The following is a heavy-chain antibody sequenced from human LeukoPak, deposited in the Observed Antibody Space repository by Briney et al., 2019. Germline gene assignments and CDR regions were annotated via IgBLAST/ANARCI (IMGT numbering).Heavy chain of an antibody. CDR1: GGSISSGGYY. D-gene: IGHD3-9*01. CDR2: IHYSGTT. V-gene: IGHV4-39*01. CDR3: ARLRKGRYFDYIFDY. J-gene: IGHJ4*02. Sequence: SSETLSLTCTVSGGSISSGGYYWSWIRQHPGQALEWIAYIHYSGTTYYNPSLKSRVTMSVDTSKNQFSLTMTSVTAADTAVYYCARLRKGRYFDYIFDYWGQGTLATVSS.